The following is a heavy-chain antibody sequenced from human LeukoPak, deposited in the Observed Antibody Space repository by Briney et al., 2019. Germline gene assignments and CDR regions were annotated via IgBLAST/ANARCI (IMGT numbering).Heavy chain of an antibody. V-gene: IGHV1-46*01. CDR1: GYPFISYY. D-gene: IGHD2-15*01. Sequence: ASVKVSCKASGYPFISYYMHWVRQAPGQGLEWMGIINPSGGSASYARKLQGRVSMTRDMSTSTVYMELSSLRSEDTAVYYCARDSHCGDDNCYEYFPHWGQGTLVTVSS. CDR3: ARDSHCGDDNCYEYFPH. CDR2: INPSGGSA. J-gene: IGHJ1*01.